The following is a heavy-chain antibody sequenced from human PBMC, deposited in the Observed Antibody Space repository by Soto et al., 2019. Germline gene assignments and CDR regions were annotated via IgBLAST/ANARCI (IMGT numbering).Heavy chain of an antibody. V-gene: IGHV1-69*13. J-gene: IGHJ6*02. CDR3: ARPLGGYYNYYYYYGMDV. Sequence: ASVKVSCKSSGGTFSSYAISWVRQAPGQGLEWMGGIIPIFGTANYAQKFQGRVTITADESTSTAYMELSSLRSEDTAVYYCARPLGGYYNYYYYYGMDVWGQGTPVTVSS. CDR1: GGTFSSYA. D-gene: IGHD3-3*01. CDR2: IIPIFGTA.